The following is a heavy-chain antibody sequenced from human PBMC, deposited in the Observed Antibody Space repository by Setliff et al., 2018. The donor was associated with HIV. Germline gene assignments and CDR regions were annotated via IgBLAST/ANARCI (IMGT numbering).Heavy chain of an antibody. V-gene: IGHV4-59*11. CDR2: ILYSGTT. CDR1: SDSLSGHF. CDR3: ARGRTGYDY. D-gene: IGHD3-9*01. J-gene: IGHJ4*02. Sequence: SETLSLTCSVSSDSLSGHFWSWIRQPPGKGLEWIGSILYSGTTDYNPSLRSRLSISIDTSKAQFSLNLSSVNAADTAVYYCARGRTGYDYWGQGMLVTVSS.